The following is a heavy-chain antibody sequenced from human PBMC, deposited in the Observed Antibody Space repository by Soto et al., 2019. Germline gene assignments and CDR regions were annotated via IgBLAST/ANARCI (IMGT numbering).Heavy chain of an antibody. Sequence: GGSLRLSCAACGFPVSSYGMNWVRQAPGKGLEWVSAISGSDGTTHYADSVKGRFTISRDNSKNTLFLQMNSLRADDTAVYYCAKEFQWELHAFDIWGQATMVTAS. CDR2: ISGSDGTT. V-gene: IGHV3-23*01. CDR1: GFPVSSYG. D-gene: IGHD1-26*01. CDR3: AKEFQWELHAFDI. J-gene: IGHJ3*02.